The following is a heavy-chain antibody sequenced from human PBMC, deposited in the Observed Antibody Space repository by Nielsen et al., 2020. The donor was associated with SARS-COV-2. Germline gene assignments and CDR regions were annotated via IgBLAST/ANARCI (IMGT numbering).Heavy chain of an antibody. CDR1: GGSISSGDYY. V-gene: IGHV4-30-4*02. CDR2: ISYSGST. CDR3: ARDPDYYDSSGYYFPFDY. J-gene: IGHJ4*02. Sequence: SETLSLTCTVSGGSISSGDYYWSWIRQPPGKGLEWIGYISYSGSTYYNPSLKSRVTISVDTSKNQFSLKLSSVTAADTAVYYCARDPDYYDSSGYYFPFDYWGQGTLVTVSS. D-gene: IGHD3-22*01.